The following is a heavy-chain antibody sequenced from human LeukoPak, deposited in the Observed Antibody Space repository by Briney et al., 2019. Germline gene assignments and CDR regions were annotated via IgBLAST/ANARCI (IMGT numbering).Heavy chain of an antibody. Sequence: GGSLRLSCVASEFTFSSYAMHWVRQAPGKGLEWVSVISYDGRTTYLSDSVKGRFSTSRDNSKNTVNQQMNSLRDEDTAVYYCARDPSRLLNGGRLDYWGQGTLVTVSS. CDR1: EFTFSSYA. CDR2: ISYDGRTT. D-gene: IGHD7-27*01. V-gene: IGHV3-30*04. CDR3: ARDPSRLLNGGRLDY. J-gene: IGHJ4*02.